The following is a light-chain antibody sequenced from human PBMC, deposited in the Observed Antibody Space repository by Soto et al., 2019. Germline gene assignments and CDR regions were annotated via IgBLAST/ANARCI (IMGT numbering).Light chain of an antibody. V-gene: IGLV2-14*01. Sequence: QSVLTQPASVSGSPGQSITISCTGTSDDNINYNFVPWYQLHPGKAPTLMIYEVSNRPSGVSGRFSGSKSGNTASLTISGLRAEDEGGYYCSTSKTTNTLFVFGTGTKVTVL. J-gene: IGLJ1*01. CDR1: SDDNINYNF. CDR2: EVS. CDR3: STSKTTNTLFV.